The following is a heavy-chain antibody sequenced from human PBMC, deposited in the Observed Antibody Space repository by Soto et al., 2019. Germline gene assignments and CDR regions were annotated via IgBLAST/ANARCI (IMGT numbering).Heavy chain of an antibody. CDR1: GGSISSSSYY. CDR3: ARHTGGGQWLVPFDY. CDR2: IYYSGST. V-gene: IGHV4-39*01. D-gene: IGHD6-19*01. Sequence: PSETLSLTCTVSGGSISSSSYYWGWIRQPPGKGLEWIGSIYYSGSTYYNPSLKSRVTISVDTSKNQFSLKLSSVTAADTAVYYCARHTGGGQWLVPFDYWGQGTRVTVSS. J-gene: IGHJ4*02.